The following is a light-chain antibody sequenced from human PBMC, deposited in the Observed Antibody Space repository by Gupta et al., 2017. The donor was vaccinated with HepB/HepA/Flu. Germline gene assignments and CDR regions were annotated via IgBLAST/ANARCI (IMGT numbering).Light chain of an antibody. Sequence: ELVLTQSPATLSLSPGERATLSCGASQSVRSSYLAWYQQKPGLAPRLLIYDASIRATGIPDRFSGSGSGTDFTLTISRLEPEDFAVYYCQQDGSSPRTFGQGTKVEI. CDR3: QQDGSSPRT. J-gene: IGKJ1*01. CDR1: QSVRSSY. V-gene: IGKV3D-20*01. CDR2: DAS.